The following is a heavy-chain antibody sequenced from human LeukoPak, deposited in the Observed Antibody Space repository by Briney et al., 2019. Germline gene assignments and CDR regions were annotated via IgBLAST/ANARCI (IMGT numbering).Heavy chain of an antibody. CDR3: ARDSYYYDSSGYYPPPF. J-gene: IGHJ4*02. CDR1: GYTFTSYG. Sequence: ASVKVSCKASGYTFTSYGISWVRQAPGQGLEWMGWISAYNGNTNYAQKLQGRVTMTTDTSTSTAYMELRSLRAEDTAVYYCARDSYYYDSSGYYPPPFWGQGTLVTVSS. V-gene: IGHV1-18*01. D-gene: IGHD3-22*01. CDR2: ISAYNGNT.